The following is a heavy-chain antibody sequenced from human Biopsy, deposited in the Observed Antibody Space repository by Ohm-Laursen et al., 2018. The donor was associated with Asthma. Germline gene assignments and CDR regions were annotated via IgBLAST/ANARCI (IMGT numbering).Heavy chain of an antibody. CDR3: ARGGYCSGGDCYLRRPSYPVSYFDL. J-gene: IGHJ2*01. D-gene: IGHD2-15*01. CDR2: IIHSGNT. V-gene: IGHV4-34*01. CDR1: GGSFSGHY. Sequence: SDTLSLTCAVYGGSFSGHYWTWIRPPPGKGLEWIGEIIHSGNTNYNRSLKSRLTLSVDTPKNQFSLKLSSVTAADTAVYYCARGGYCSGGDCYLRRPSYPVSYFDLWGRGTLVTVSS.